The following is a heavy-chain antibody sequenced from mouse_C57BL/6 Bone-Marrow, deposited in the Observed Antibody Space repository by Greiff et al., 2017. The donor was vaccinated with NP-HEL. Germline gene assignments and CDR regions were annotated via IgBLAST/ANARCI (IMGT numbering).Heavy chain of an antibody. D-gene: IGHD1-1*01. CDR2: IYPRSGNT. Sequence: VKLVESGAELARPGASVKLSCKASGYTFTSYGISWVKQRTGQGLEWIGEIYPRSGNTYYNEKFKGKATLTADKSSSTAYMELRSLTSEDSAVYFCAKIYYGSSWYFDVWGTGTTVTVSS. CDR3: AKIYYGSSWYFDV. J-gene: IGHJ1*03. CDR1: GYTFTSYG. V-gene: IGHV1-81*01.